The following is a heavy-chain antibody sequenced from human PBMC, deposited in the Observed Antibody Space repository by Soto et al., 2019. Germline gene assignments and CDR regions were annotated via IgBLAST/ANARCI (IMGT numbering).Heavy chain of an antibody. V-gene: IGHV3-49*04. CDR3: AKGPHPNIGWPYYFDS. D-gene: IGHD6-19*01. Sequence: PGGSLRLSCTASGFTFGDYAMSWVRQAPGKGLEWVGFIRSKAYGGTTEYAASVKGRFTISRDDSKSIAYLQMNSLKTEDTAVYYCAKGPHPNIGWPYYFDSWGQGVPVTVS. CDR2: IRSKAYGGTT. CDR1: GFTFGDYA. J-gene: IGHJ4*02.